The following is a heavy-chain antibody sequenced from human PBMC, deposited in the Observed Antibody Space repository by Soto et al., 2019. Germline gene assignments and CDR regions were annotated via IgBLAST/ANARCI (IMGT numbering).Heavy chain of an antibody. J-gene: IGHJ4*02. CDR2: IYWDDDK. Sequence: GPTLVNPTQTLTLTCTFSGFSLSTSGVGVGWIRQPPGKALEWLALIYWDDDKRYSPSLKSRLTITKDTSKNQVVLTMTNMDPVDTATYYCAHRRPIAAAGKGLSFDYWGQGTLVTVSS. V-gene: IGHV2-5*02. CDR1: GFSLSTSGVG. D-gene: IGHD6-13*01. CDR3: AHRRPIAAAGKGLSFDY.